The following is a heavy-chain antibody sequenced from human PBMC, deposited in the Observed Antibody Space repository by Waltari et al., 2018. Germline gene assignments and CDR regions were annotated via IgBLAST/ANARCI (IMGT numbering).Heavy chain of an antibody. CDR3: ARDKGNRGMGQYYFDY. Sequence: QVQLQESGPGLVKPSETLSLTCTVSGGSISSYYWSWIRQPPGKGLEWIGYIYYSGSTNYNPSLKSRVTISVDTSKNQFSLKLSSVTAADTAVYYCARDKGNRGMGQYYFDYWGQGTLVTVSS. V-gene: IGHV4-59*01. CDR2: IYYSGST. CDR1: GGSISSYY. J-gene: IGHJ4*02.